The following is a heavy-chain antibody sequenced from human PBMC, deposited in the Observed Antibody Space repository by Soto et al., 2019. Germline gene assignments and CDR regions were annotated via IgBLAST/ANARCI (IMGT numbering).Heavy chain of an antibody. V-gene: IGHV3-23*04. CDR3: AKRPRALLTSHY. CDR2: ISDSGGTS. Sequence: EVQLVDSGGGLVQPGGSLRLSCAASGFIFSNYVMSWVRQAPGKGLEWVSSISDSGGTSYYADSVKGRFTISRDNSKNTLYLQMNSLRAEDTAIYYCAKRPRALLTSHYCGQGTLFTVSS. J-gene: IGHJ4*02. CDR1: GFIFSNYV. D-gene: IGHD1-26*01.